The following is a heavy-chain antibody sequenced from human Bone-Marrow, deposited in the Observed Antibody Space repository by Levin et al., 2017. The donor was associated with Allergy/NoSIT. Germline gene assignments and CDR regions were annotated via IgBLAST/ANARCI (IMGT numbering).Heavy chain of an antibody. CDR1: GFTFRNFE. D-gene: IGHD5-24*01. J-gene: IGHJ4*02. V-gene: IGHV3-48*03. CDR2: INSSSGSM. CDR3: GREDEWRQVIDH. Sequence: GESLKISCVASGFTFRNFEMNWVRQAPGKGLEWISYINSSSGSMYYADSVKGRFTVSRDNAKNTLYLQMNSLRAEDTAVYYCGREDEWRQVIDHWVQGILVTVSS.